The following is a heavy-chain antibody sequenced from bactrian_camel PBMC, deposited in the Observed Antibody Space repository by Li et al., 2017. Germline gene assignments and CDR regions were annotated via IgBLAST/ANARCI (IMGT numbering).Heavy chain of an antibody. CDR1: GNTHGLST. V-gene: IGHV3S53*01. Sequence: HVQLVESGGGSVEPGGSMRLSCVASGNTHGLSTMAWFRRHPLGSVHSEREGVATLAGDGSPRYANSVKGRFTISKDNAKNTLYLQMNSLQPDDTAMYYCAARWLSCAVETGTWSYWGQGTQVTVS. CDR2: LAGDGSP. J-gene: IGHJ4*01. D-gene: IGHD1*01. CDR3: AARWLSCAVETGTWSY.